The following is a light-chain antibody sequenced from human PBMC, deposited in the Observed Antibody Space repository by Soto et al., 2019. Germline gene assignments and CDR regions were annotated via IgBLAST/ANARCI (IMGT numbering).Light chain of an antibody. CDR3: CSYASSSTLFYV. J-gene: IGLJ1*01. Sequence: QSVLTQPASVSGSPGQSITISCTGTSSDVGSYNYVSWYQQYPDKAPKLMIYEVSNRPSGVSSRFSGSKSGNTASLTISGLHIEDEADYYCCSYASSSTLFYVFGTGTKVTVL. V-gene: IGLV2-14*01. CDR1: SSDVGSYNY. CDR2: EVS.